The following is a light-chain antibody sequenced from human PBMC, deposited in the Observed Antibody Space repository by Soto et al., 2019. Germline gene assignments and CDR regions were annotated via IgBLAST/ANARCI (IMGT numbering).Light chain of an antibody. Sequence: EIVMTQSPATLSVSPGERVTLSCRASQTISSNLAWYQQKPGQAPRLLIYRASARATEIPARFTGSGSGTEFTLTISSLQSEDFGVYYCQQYHNWPPITFGPGTKVDIK. V-gene: IGKV3-15*01. CDR2: RAS. J-gene: IGKJ3*01. CDR1: QTISSN. CDR3: QQYHNWPPIT.